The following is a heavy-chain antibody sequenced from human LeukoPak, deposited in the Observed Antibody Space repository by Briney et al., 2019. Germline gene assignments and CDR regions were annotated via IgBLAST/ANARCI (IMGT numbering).Heavy chain of an antibody. V-gene: IGHV3-48*01. J-gene: IGHJ6*03. Sequence: GGSLRLSCAASGFTFSSYSMNWVRQAPGKGLEWVSYISSSSSTIYYADSVKGRFTISRDNAKNSLYLQMSSLRAEDTAVYYCARLYRGSYYYHYYYMDVWGKGTTVTISS. CDR1: GFTFSSYS. D-gene: IGHD1-26*01. CDR3: ARLYRGSYYYHYYYMDV. CDR2: ISSSSSTI.